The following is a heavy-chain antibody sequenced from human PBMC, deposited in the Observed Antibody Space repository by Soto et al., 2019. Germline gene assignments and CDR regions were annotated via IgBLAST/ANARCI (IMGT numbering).Heavy chain of an antibody. CDR1: GGSISSSNW. CDR3: ARVSGSYYYGMAV. D-gene: IGHD1-26*01. CDR2: IYHSGST. Sequence: QVQLQESGPGLVKPSGTLSLTCAVSGGSISSSNWWSWVRQPPGKGLEWIGEIYHSGSTNYNPSLKSRVTISVDKSQNQFSLKRSSVTAADTAVYYCARVSGSYYYGMAVWGQGTTVTVSS. V-gene: IGHV4-4*02. J-gene: IGHJ6*02.